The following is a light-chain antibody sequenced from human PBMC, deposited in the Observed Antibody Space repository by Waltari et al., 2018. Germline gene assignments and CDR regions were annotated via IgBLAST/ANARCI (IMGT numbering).Light chain of an antibody. V-gene: IGKV1-5*03. J-gene: IGKJ1*01. Sequence: DIQMTKSPSTLSASVGDRVTITCRASQSISSWLAWYQQKPGKAPKLLIYKASSLESGVPSRFSGSGSGTEFTLTISSLQPEDFATYYCLQDYSYPRTFGQGTKVEVK. CDR2: KAS. CDR3: LQDYSYPRT. CDR1: QSISSW.